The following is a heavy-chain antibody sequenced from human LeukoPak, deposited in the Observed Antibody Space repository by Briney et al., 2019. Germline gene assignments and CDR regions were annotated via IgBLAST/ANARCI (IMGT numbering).Heavy chain of an antibody. V-gene: IGHV4-59*08. Sequence: SETLSLTCTVSGGSISSYYWSWIRQPPGKGLEWIGSIHYSGSTTYNPSLKSRVTISVDTSTNQFSLKLSSVTAADTAVYYCARRLGGTSTGFDYWGQGTLVTVSS. CDR1: GGSISSYY. D-gene: IGHD2-2*01. CDR3: ARRLGGTSTGFDY. J-gene: IGHJ4*02. CDR2: IHYSGST.